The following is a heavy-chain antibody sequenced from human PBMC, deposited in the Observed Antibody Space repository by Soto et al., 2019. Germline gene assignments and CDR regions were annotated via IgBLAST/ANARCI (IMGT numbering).Heavy chain of an antibody. Sequence: GSVKVSCKASGYTFTDYFIHWVRQAPGQGFEWMGWINPKSRGTTYAQKFQGRVTMTRDTSNTTAYMELRGLRSDDTAVYYCAIVTLQAGNWLDPCPKRTLSTLCS. D-gene: IGHD2-21*02. CDR3: AIVTLQAGNWLDP. J-gene: IGHJ5*02. CDR1: GYTFTDYF. CDR2: INPKSRGT. V-gene: IGHV1-2*02.